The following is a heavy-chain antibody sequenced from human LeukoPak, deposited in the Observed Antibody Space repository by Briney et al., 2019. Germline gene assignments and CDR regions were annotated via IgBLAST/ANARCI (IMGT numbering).Heavy chain of an antibody. J-gene: IGHJ6*03. D-gene: IGHD3-3*01. CDR3: AKGPTQVLRFLRDGKSDYMDV. CDR2: IWYDGNQQ. V-gene: IGHV3-33*06. Sequence: PGRSLRLSCAASGFIFSNYGMHSVRQAPGRGRECVAVIWYDGNQQYYAHSLKGPFNISTDNSKNTLYLQMNSLRVEDTAVYYCAKGPTQVLRFLRDGKSDYMDVWGKGASVLVCS. CDR1: GFIFSNYG.